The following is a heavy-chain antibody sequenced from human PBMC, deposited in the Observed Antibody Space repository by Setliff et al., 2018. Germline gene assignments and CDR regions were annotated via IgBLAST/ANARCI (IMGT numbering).Heavy chain of an antibody. D-gene: IGHD6-13*01. J-gene: IGHJ6*02. CDR1: GYSISSGYY. CDR3: ARSAGYSSSWYNYYYGMDV. CDR2: IYHSGST. V-gene: IGHV4-38-2*02. Sequence: SETLSLTCTVSGYSISSGYYWGWIRQPPGKGLEWIGSIYHSGSTYYNPSLKSRVTISVDTSKNQFSLKLSSVTAADTAVYYCARSAGYSSSWYNYYYGMDVWGQGATVTVSS.